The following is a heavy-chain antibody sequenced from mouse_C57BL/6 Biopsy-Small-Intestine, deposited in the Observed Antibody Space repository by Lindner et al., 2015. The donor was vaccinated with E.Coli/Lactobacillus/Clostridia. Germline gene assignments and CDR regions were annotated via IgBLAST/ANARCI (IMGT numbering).Heavy chain of an antibody. D-gene: IGHD2-3*01. CDR3: ARSGWLLRKDAMDY. J-gene: IGHJ4*01. CDR1: GYSFTGYF. Sequence: VQLQESGPELVKPGASVKMSCKASGYSFTGYFMNWVKQSHGKSLKWIGRINPYNGDTFYNQKFKGKATLTVDKSSSTAHMELRSLTSEDSALYYCARSGWLLRKDAMDYWGQGTSVTVSS. V-gene: IGHV1-20*01. CDR2: INPYNGDT.